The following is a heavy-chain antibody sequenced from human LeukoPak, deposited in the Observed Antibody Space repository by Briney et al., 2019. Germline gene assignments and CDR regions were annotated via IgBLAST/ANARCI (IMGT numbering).Heavy chain of an antibody. CDR1: GYSISSSSYY. CDR2: IYSSGTS. Sequence: PSETLSLTCTVSGYSISSSSYYWVWIRQPPGKGLEWISSIYSSGTSYYNPSLKSRVIISVDTSKNQLSLQLRSVTASDTAVYYCARTAGVAVAGSRQYFDYWGQGTLVTVSS. V-gene: IGHV4-39*01. J-gene: IGHJ4*02. CDR3: ARTAGVAVAGSRQYFDY. D-gene: IGHD6-19*01.